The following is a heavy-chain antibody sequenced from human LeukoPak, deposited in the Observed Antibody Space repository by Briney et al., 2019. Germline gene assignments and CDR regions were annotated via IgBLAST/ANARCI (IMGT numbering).Heavy chain of an antibody. J-gene: IGHJ1*01. CDR2: ISYDGSNK. V-gene: IGHV3-33*08. Sequence: PGRSLRLSCAASGFIFSDYGMHWVRQAPGKGLEWVAFISYDGSNKDYADSVKGRFTISRDNAKNSLYLQMNSLRAEDTAVYYCTSYRAEYFQHWGQGTLVTVSS. CDR3: TSYRAEYFQH. CDR1: GFIFSDYG.